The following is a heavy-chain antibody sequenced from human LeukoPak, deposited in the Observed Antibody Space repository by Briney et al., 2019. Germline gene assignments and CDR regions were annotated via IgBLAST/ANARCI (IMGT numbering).Heavy chain of an antibody. CDR2: VRNKANTYST. Sequence: GGSLRLSCAASGFIFSDHHMDWVRQAPGKGLAWVGRVRNKANTYSTNYAASVKGRFSITRDDSMNSVYLQMNSLKTEDTAVYYCARDAVAGAPQDYWGQGTLVTVSS. CDR3: ARDAVAGAPQDY. D-gene: IGHD6-19*01. CDR1: GFIFSDHH. J-gene: IGHJ4*02. V-gene: IGHV3-72*01.